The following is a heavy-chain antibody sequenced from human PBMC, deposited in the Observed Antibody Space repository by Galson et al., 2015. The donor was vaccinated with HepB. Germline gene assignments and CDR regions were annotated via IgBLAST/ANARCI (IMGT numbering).Heavy chain of an antibody. D-gene: IGHD3-22*01. CDR2: IVVGSGNT. CDR3: AAEEGGYYYDSSGFDP. V-gene: IGHV1-58*01. J-gene: IGHJ5*02. Sequence: SVKVSCKASGFTFTRSAVQWVRQARGQRLEWIGWIVVGSGNTNYAQKSQERVTITRDMSTSTAYMELSSLRSEDTAVYYCAAEEGGYYYDSSGFDPWGQGTLVTVSS. CDR1: GFTFTRSA.